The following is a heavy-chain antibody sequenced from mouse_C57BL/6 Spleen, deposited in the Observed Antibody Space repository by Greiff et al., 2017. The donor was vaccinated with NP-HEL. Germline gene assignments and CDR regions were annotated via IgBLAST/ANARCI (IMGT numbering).Heavy chain of an antibody. CDR3: AGGRDPIYDGYYMAWFAY. CDR2: IYPRSGNT. V-gene: IGHV1-81*01. Sequence: VKLMESGAELARPGASVKLSCKASGYTFTSYGISWVKQRTGQGLEWIGEIYPRSGNTYYNEKFKGKATLTADKSSSTAYMELRSLTSEDSAVYFCAGGRDPIYDGYYMAWFAYWGQGTLVTVSA. J-gene: IGHJ3*01. CDR1: GYTFTSYG. D-gene: IGHD2-3*01.